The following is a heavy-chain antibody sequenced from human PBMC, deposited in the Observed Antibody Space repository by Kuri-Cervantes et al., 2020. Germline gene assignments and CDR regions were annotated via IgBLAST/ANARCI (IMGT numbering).Heavy chain of an antibody. J-gene: IGHJ4*02. Sequence: SETLSLTCTVSGGSITSYYWNWIRQPPGKGLEWIGCIHYTGSTSYNPSLNSRDTISLDTTKNQFSLRLNSVTTADTAVYYCARDSWGGSGLAYWGQGTLVTVSS. CDR1: GGSITSYY. D-gene: IGHD3-16*01. CDR2: IHYTGST. CDR3: ARDSWGGSGLAY. V-gene: IGHV4-59*13.